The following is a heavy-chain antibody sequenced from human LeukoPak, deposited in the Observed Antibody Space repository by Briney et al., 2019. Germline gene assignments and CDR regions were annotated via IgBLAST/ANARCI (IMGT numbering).Heavy chain of an antibody. V-gene: IGHV3-7*01. CDR3: TPPPIAATGN. J-gene: IGHJ4*02. D-gene: IGHD6-13*01. CDR1: GFIFNDFW. CDR2: IRQDGGAK. Sequence: GGSLRLSCTASGFIFNDFWMSWVRQAPGEGLEWVANIRQDGGAKNYVDSVKGRFTISRDNAKKSLYLQMNSLRAEDTAVYYCTPPPIAATGNWGQGTLVTVSS.